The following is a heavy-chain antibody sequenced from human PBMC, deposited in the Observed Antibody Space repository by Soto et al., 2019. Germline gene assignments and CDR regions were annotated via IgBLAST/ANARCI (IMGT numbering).Heavy chain of an antibody. Sequence: QVQLQESGPGLVKPSQTLSLTCTVSGDSISSGGYRWSWIRQHPGEGLEWIGFMDNSGSTSYNPSLKSRATISVDTSTNQYSLNLRSVTAADTAVYYCARGGDTTKVDFWGQGTLVTVSS. CDR1: GDSISSGGYR. CDR3: ARGGDTTKVDF. J-gene: IGHJ4*02. D-gene: IGHD3-16*01. V-gene: IGHV4-31*03. CDR2: MDNSGST.